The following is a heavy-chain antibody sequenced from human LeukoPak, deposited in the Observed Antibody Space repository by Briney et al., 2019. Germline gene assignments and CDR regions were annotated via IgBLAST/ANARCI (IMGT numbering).Heavy chain of an antibody. CDR1: GGSISNSSYY. CDR3: ARDPNVCSSTSCYRDAFDI. CDR2: IYYSGST. Sequence: SETLSLTCTVSGGSISNSSYYWSWIRQPPGKGLEWIGYIYYSGSTYYNPSLKSRVTISVDTSKNQFSLKLSSVTAADTAVYYCARDPNVCSSTSCYRDAFDIWGQGTMVTVSS. J-gene: IGHJ3*02. D-gene: IGHD2-2*02. V-gene: IGHV4-30-4*08.